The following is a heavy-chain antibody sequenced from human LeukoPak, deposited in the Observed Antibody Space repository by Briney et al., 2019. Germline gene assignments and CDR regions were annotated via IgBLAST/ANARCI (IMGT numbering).Heavy chain of an antibody. V-gene: IGHV3-74*01. CDR1: GFTFSSYW. CDR2: INTDGSRT. CDR3: ARVDDTSGQNWFDP. Sequence: GGSLRLSCAASGFTFSSYWMHRVRQAPGKGLVWVSRINTDGSRTNYADSVKGRFTISRDNAKNTLYLQMNSLRADDTAVYYCARVDDTSGQNWFDPWGQGTLVTVSS. D-gene: IGHD3-22*01. J-gene: IGHJ5*02.